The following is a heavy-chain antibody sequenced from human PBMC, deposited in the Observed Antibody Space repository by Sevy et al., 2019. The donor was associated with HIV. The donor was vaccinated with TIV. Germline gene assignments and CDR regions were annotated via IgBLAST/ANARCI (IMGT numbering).Heavy chain of an antibody. CDR1: GGSISSYY. CDR2: IYTSGCT. D-gene: IGHD3-22*01. Sequence: SETLSLTCTVSGGSISSYYWSWIRQPAGKGLEWIGRIYTSGCTNYNPSLKSRVTMSVDTSKNQFSLKLSSVTAADTAVYYCARGDPYYYDSSGYYPFDYWGQGTLVTVSS. CDR3: ARGDPYYYDSSGYYPFDY. V-gene: IGHV4-4*07. J-gene: IGHJ4*02.